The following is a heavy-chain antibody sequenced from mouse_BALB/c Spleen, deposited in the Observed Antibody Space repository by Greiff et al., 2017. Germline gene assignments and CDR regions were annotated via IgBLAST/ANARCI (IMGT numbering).Heavy chain of an antibody. Sequence: VHVKQSGPELVKPGASVKISCKASGYTFTDYNMHWVKQSHGKSLEWIGYIYPYNGGTGYNQKFKSKATLTVDNSSSTAYMELRSLTSEDSAVYYCARGGYYGSSLAWFAYWGQGTLVTVSA. D-gene: IGHD1-1*01. J-gene: IGHJ3*01. CDR2: IYPYNGGT. CDR1: GYTFTDYN. V-gene: IGHV1S29*02. CDR3: ARGGYYGSSLAWFAY.